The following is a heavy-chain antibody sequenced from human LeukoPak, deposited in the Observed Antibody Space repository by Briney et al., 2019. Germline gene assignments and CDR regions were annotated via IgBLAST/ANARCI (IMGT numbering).Heavy chain of an antibody. CDR2: ISGSGGST. J-gene: IGHJ5*02. CDR3: AKDSARLARGEFVP. CDR1: GFTFSSYA. Sequence: GGSLRLSCAASGFTFSSYAMSWVRQAPGRGLEWVSAISGSGGSTYYADSVKGRFTISRDNSKNTLHLQMNSLRAEDTAVYYCAKDSARLARGEFVPWGQGTLVTVSS. V-gene: IGHV3-23*01. D-gene: IGHD3-10*01.